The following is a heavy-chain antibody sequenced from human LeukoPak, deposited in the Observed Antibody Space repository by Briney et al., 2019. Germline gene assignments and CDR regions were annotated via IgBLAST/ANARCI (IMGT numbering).Heavy chain of an antibody. J-gene: IGHJ6*02. CDR2: IYYSGST. CDR1: GGSISSSSYY. Sequence: SETLSLTCTVSGGSISSSSYYWGWIRQPPGKGLEWIGYIYYSGSTNYNPSLKSRVTISVDTSKNQFSLKLSSVTAADTAVYYCARASSSPPRLKGYYYYGMDVWGQGTTVTVSS. D-gene: IGHD6-13*01. CDR3: ARASSSPPRLKGYYYYGMDV. V-gene: IGHV4-61*05.